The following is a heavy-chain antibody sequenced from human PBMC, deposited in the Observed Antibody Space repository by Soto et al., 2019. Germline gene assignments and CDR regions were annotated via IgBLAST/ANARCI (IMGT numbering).Heavy chain of an antibody. D-gene: IGHD1-7*01. J-gene: IGHJ6*02. Sequence: QVQLQESGPGLVKPSETLSLTCTVSGGSISSYYWSWIRQPPGKGLEWIGYIYYSGSTNYNPSLKSRVTISVDTSKNQFSLKRSSVTAAYTAVYYCAREGLTGTIGLYYYYGMEVWGQGTTVTVSS. CDR3: AREGLTGTIGLYYYYGMEV. CDR2: IYYSGST. V-gene: IGHV4-59*01. CDR1: GGSISSYY.